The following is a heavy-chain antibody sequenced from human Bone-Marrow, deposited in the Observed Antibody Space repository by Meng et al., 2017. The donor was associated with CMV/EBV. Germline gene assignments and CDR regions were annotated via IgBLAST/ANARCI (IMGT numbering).Heavy chain of an antibody. D-gene: IGHD2/OR15-2a*01. CDR2: IKPDGTDT. Sequence: GESLKISCAASGFIFSSNWMTWVRQAPGKGLEWVANIKPDGTDTYYADSVKGRFTISRDNAENSLYLQMNSLRAEDTASYYCARNTVASPGDYWGQGTLVTVSS. J-gene: IGHJ4*02. CDR1: GFIFSSNW. V-gene: IGHV3-7*01. CDR3: ARNTVASPGDY.